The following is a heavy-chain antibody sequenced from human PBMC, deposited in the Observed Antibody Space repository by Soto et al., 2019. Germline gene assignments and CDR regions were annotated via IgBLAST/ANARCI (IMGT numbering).Heavy chain of an antibody. CDR1: GGTFSRHA. J-gene: IGHJ5*02. V-gene: IGHV1-69*01. D-gene: IGHD6-13*01. CDR2: IIPMFGTT. Sequence: QVQLVQSGSEVQMPGSSVKVSCKTSGGTFSRHAINWVRQAPVQGLEWMGGIIPMFGTTNYAQKFKGRVTSSAEASTSTASMELSSLRSEDAAVYYCARAAIHGSSWYFWFDPWGQGTLVTVSS. CDR3: ARAAIHGSSWYFWFDP.